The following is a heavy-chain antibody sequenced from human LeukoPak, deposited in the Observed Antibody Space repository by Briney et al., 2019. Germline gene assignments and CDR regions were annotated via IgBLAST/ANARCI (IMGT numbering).Heavy chain of an antibody. CDR2: IRGNGET. J-gene: IGHJ4*02. Sequence: GGSLRLSCAASGLSFSSFAMSWVRQGPARGLEWVSSIRGNGETFYSDSVKGRFTLSSDSSREAVYFMLKNRRGEDAAIYYCPKASSVSSTAAVRWGQGTLVTVSS. V-gene: IGHV3-23*01. CDR3: PKASSVSSTAAVR. CDR1: GLSFSSFA. D-gene: IGHD3-10*01.